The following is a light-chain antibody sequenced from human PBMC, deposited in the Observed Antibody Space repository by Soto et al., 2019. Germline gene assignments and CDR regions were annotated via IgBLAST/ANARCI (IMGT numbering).Light chain of an antibody. CDR2: DAS. CDR3: QQCNNWPLT. Sequence: DIVLTQSPGTLSLSPGERATLSCRASQTVRSLLAWYQQKPGQAPRLLIYDASNRATGIPARFSGSGSGTDFTLTISSLEPEDFAVYYCQQCNNWPLTFGGGTKVEIK. J-gene: IGKJ4*01. V-gene: IGKV3-11*01. CDR1: QTVRSL.